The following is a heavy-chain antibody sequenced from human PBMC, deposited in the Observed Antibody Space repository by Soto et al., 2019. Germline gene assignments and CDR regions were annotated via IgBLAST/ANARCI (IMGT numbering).Heavy chain of an antibody. CDR1: GFTFSSYG. CDR2: ISYDGSNK. Sequence: GGSLRLSCAASGFTFSSYGMHWVRQAPGKGLEWVAVISYDGSNKYYADSVKGRFTISRDNSKNTLYLQMNSLRAEDTAVYYCAKDSSGYYHDAFDIWGQGTMVTVSS. D-gene: IGHD3-22*01. CDR3: AKDSSGYYHDAFDI. V-gene: IGHV3-30*18. J-gene: IGHJ3*02.